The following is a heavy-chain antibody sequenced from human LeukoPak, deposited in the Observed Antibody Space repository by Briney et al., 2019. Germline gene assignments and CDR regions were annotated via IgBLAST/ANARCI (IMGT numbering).Heavy chain of an antibody. V-gene: IGHV3-74*01. D-gene: IGHD6-19*01. J-gene: IGHJ4*02. CDR3: ARDRTYSSGSDY. Sequence: GGSLRLSCAASGNYWMHWVRQAPGKGLVWVSRINSDGSGTTYADSVKGRFTISRDNAKNTLYLQMNGLRAEDTAVYYCARDRTYSSGSDYWGQGTLVTVSS. CDR2: INSDGSGT. CDR1: GNYW.